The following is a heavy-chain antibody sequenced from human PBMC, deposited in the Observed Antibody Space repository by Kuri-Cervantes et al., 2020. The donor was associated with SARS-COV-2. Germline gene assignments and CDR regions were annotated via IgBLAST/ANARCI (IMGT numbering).Heavy chain of an antibody. CDR3: ARDTQQYYDFWSGYYNWFDP. CDR1: GYTFTGYY. V-gene: IGHV1-2*02. D-gene: IGHD3-3*01. CDR2: INPNSGGT. Sequence: ASVKVSCKASGYTFTGYYMHWVRQAPGQGLEWVGWINPNSGGTNYAQKFQGRVTMTRDTSISTAYMELSRLRSDDTAVYYCARDTQQYYDFWSGYYNWFDPWGQGTLVTVSS. J-gene: IGHJ5*02.